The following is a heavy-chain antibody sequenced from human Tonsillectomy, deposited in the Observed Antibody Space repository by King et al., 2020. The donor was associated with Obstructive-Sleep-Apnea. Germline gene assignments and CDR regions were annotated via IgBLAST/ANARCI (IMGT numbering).Heavy chain of an antibody. J-gene: IGHJ4*02. CDR2: ISPNSCGT. D-gene: IGHD3-10*01. V-gene: IGHV1-2*02. CDR3: ARDMSAYDSTSPAY. Sequence: VQLVQSGAEVKKPGASVKVSCKASGYTFTGYYIHWVRQAPGQGLEWMGWISPNSCGTQYAQRFQDRVTMNRDTSISTAHMDLTRLRSDDTAIYYCARDMSAYDSTSPAYWGQGTLVTVSS. CDR1: GYTFTGYY.